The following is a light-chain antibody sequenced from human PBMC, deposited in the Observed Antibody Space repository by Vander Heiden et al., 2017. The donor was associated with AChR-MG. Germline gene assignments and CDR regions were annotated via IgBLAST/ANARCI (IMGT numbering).Light chain of an antibody. CDR1: QSVSSNY. CDR3: HQYGSSPRT. J-gene: IGKJ1*01. CDR2: GAS. V-gene: IGKV3-20*01. Sequence: ELVLTQSPGTLSLSPGERATLPCRASQSVSSNYLAWYQQKPGQAPRLLIYGASSRATGIPDSFGGSGSGTDFTLTINRLEPEDFAVYYCHQYGSSPRTFGQGTKVEIK.